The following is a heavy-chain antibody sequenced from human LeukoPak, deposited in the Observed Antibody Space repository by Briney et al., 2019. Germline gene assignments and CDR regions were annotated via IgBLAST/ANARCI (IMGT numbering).Heavy chain of an antibody. CDR3: ARESRKLRSPNAFDI. Sequence: SVKVSCKASGGTFSSYAISWVRQAPGQGLEWMGRIIPILGIANYAQKFQGRVTITADKSTSTAYMELSSLRSEDTAVYYCARESRKLRSPNAFDIWGQGTMVTVSS. J-gene: IGHJ3*02. CDR1: GGTFSSYA. D-gene: IGHD1-14*01. V-gene: IGHV1-69*04. CDR2: IIPILGIA.